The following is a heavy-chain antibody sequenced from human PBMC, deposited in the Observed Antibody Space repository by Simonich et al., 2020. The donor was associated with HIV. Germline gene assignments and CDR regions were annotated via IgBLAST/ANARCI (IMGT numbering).Heavy chain of an antibody. Sequence: QVQLVESGGGVVQPGRSLILFCAASGFTFSSYAMHWVRQAPGKGLEWVAVISYDGSKKYYENSVKGRITIARDNSKNTLYLQMNSLRAEDTAVYYCARDSRYYDFWSGYRPDAFDIWGQGTMVTVSS. CDR3: ARDSRYYDFWSGYRPDAFDI. CDR2: ISYDGSKK. V-gene: IGHV3-30*07. D-gene: IGHD3-3*01. J-gene: IGHJ3*02. CDR1: GFTFSSYA.